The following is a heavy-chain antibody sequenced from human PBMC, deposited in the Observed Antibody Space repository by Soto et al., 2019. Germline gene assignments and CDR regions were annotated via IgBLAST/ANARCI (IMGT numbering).Heavy chain of an antibody. V-gene: IGHV1-18*01. CDR3: ARDFTGWPPDGVDY. J-gene: IGHJ4*02. CDR1: GYTFTSYA. Sequence: QVQLVQSGVEVKKPGASVKVSCKASGYTFTSYAISWVRQAPGQGLEWMGWISAYNGNTNYAQNLRGRVTMTTDATTRTAYMELRSLRYDDTAMYYGARDFTGWPPDGVDYWGQGTQVTVSS. D-gene: IGHD3-16*01. CDR2: ISAYNGNT.